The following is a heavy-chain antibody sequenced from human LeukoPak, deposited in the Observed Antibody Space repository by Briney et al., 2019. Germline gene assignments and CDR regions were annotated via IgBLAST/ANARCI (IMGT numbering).Heavy chain of an antibody. CDR2: IYYSGST. Sequence: SETLSLTCTVSGGSISSYYWSWIRQPPGKGLEWIGYIYYSGSTNYNPSLKSRVTISVDTSKNQFSLNLNSVTAADTAVYYCARAHYYDIWTGYTYFDYWGQGTQVTVSS. D-gene: IGHD3-9*01. J-gene: IGHJ4*02. CDR3: ARAHYYDIWTGYTYFDY. CDR1: GGSISSYY. V-gene: IGHV4-59*01.